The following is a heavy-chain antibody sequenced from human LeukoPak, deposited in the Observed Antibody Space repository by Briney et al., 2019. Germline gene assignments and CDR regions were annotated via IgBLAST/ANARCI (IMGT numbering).Heavy chain of an antibody. Sequence: ASVKVSCKDSGYTFTSYDIYWVRQATGQGIEWMGWMNPNSGNTGYAQKFQGRVTMTRNTSISKAYMELSSLRSEDTAVYYCARSLGGDFHFDYWGQGTLVTVSS. D-gene: IGHD2-21*02. CDR3: ARSLGGDFHFDY. CDR2: MNPNSGNT. CDR1: GYTFTSYD. V-gene: IGHV1-8*01. J-gene: IGHJ4*02.